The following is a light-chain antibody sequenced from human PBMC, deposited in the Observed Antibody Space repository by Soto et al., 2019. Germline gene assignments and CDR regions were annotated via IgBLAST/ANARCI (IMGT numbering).Light chain of an antibody. CDR2: EVS. J-gene: IGLJ3*02. CDR3: SSYAGSNFWV. Sequence: QSALTQPPSASGSPGQSVTISCTGTSSDVGGYNYVSWYQQHPGKAPKLMIYEVSKWPSGVPDRFSGSKSGNTASLTVSGLQAEDEADYYCSSYAGSNFWVFGGGTQLTVL. CDR1: SSDVGGYNY. V-gene: IGLV2-8*01.